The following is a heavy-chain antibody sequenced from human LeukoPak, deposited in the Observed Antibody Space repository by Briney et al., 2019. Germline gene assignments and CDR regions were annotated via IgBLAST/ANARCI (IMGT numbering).Heavy chain of an antibody. D-gene: IGHD6-19*01. CDR1: GFTFISYS. V-gene: IGHV3-21*01. J-gene: IGHJ4*02. CDR3: ARDRPKKIAVAGKVYFDY. CDR2: ISSSSSYI. Sequence: PGGSLRLSCAASGFTFISYSMNCVRQAPGKGLEWVSSISSSSSYIYYADSVKGRFTISRDNAKNSLYLQMNSLRAEDTAVYYCARDRPKKIAVAGKVYFDYWGQGTLVTVSS.